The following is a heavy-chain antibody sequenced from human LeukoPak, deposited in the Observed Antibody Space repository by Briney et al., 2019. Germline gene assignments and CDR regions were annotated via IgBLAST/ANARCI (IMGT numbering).Heavy chain of an antibody. CDR2: ISYDGSNK. Sequence: GGSLRLSCAASGFTFSRYAIHWVRQAPGKGLEWVAVISYDGSNKYYADSVKGRFTISRDNSKNTLYVQMNSLRTEDTAVYYCARGRYYDSGSYYNVIHYFDSWGQGTLVTVSS. J-gene: IGHJ4*02. CDR3: ARGRYYDSGSYYNVIHYFDS. CDR1: GFTFSRYA. D-gene: IGHD3-10*01. V-gene: IGHV3-30-3*01.